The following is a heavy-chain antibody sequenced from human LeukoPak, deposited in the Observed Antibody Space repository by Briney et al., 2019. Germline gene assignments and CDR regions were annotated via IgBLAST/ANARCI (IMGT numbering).Heavy chain of an antibody. Sequence: SETLSLTCTVSGGSISSYYWSWIRQPPGKGLEWIGYIYYSGNTNYNPSLKSRVTISVDTSKNQFSLKLSSVTAADTAVYYCARDGPGPLDYWGQGTLVTVSS. CDR3: ARDGPGPLDY. CDR1: GGSISSYY. CDR2: IYYSGNT. J-gene: IGHJ4*02. D-gene: IGHD3-10*01. V-gene: IGHV4-59*01.